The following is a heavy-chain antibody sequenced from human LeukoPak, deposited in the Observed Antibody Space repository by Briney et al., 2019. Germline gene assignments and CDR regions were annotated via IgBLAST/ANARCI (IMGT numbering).Heavy chain of an antibody. CDR2: INPKRGVT. Sequence: ASVKVSCKTSGYTFTDYYIHWMRQAPGQGLEWMGWINPKRGVTTYAQKFQGRVTMTRDTSITTAYMELTRLRSDDTTIYYCARERNYGDYGNAFDVWGQGTKVTVSS. V-gene: IGHV1-2*02. CDR1: GYTFTDYY. CDR3: ARERNYGDYGNAFDV. J-gene: IGHJ3*01. D-gene: IGHD4-17*01.